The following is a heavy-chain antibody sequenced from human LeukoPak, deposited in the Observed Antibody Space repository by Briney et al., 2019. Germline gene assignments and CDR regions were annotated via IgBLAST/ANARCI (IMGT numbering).Heavy chain of an antibody. V-gene: IGHV4-34*01. J-gene: IGHJ4*02. Sequence: PSETLSLTCAVYGGSFSGYYWSWIRQPPGKGLEWIGEINHSGSTNYNPSLKSRVTISVDTSKNQFSLKLSSVTAADTAVYYCARGGPLDYWGQGTLVTVS. CDR1: GGSFSGYY. CDR2: INHSGST. CDR3: ARGGPLDY.